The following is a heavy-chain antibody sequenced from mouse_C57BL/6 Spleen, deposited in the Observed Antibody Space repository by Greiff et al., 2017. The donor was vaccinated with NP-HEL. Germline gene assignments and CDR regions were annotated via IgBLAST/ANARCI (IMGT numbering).Heavy chain of an antibody. CDR3: AGEGGLYDYDVGGFSY. D-gene: IGHD2-4*01. J-gene: IGHJ3*01. CDR1: GYTFTSYW. V-gene: IGHV1-53*01. Sequence: QVQLQQPGTELVKPGASVKLSCKASGYTFTSYWMHWVKQRPGQGLEWIGNINPSNGGTNYNEKFKSKATLTVDKSSSTAYMQLSSLTSEDSAVYYCAGEGGLYDYDVGGFSYWGQGTLVTVSA. CDR2: INPSNGGT.